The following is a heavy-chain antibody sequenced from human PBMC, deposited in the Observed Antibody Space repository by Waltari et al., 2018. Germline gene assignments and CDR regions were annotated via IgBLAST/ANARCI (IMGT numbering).Heavy chain of an antibody. CDR2: INPRGGST. D-gene: IGHD3-22*01. CDR3: ARGGYYYDSSGYLLGY. CDR1: GYTFTSYY. J-gene: IGHJ4*02. Sequence: QVQLVQSGAEVKKPGASVKVSCKASGYTFTSYYMHWVRQAPGQGLEWMGIINPRGGSTSYAQKFQGRVTMTRDTSTSTVYMELSSLRSEDTAVYYCARGGYYYDSSGYLLGYWGQGTLVTVSS. V-gene: IGHV1-46*01.